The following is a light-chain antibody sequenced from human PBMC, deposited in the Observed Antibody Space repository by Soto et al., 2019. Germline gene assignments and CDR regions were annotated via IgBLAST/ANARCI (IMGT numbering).Light chain of an antibody. CDR1: QSISSS. V-gene: IGKV1-39*01. CDR2: AAS. J-gene: IGKJ1*01. Sequence: DIQMTQSPSSLSASVGATITITCRASQSISSSLNWFQHSPGQPPKLLLFAASNLHAGVPPRFSGSGSGTSFSLTIRSLQPEDFATYYCQQSFNLPRTFGPGTKV. CDR3: QQSFNLPRT.